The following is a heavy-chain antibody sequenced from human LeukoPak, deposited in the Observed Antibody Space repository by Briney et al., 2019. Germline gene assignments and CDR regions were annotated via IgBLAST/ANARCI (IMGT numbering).Heavy chain of an antibody. CDR3: ARGHYYYYYYMDV. CDR1: GGSFSGYY. J-gene: IGHJ6*03. CDR2: INHSGST. V-gene: IGHV4-34*01. Sequence: SETLSLTCAVYGGSFSGYYWSWIRQPPGKRLEWIGEINHSGSTNYNPSLKSRVTISVDTSKNQFSLKLSSVTAADTAVYYCARGHYYYYYYMDVWGKGTTVTVSS.